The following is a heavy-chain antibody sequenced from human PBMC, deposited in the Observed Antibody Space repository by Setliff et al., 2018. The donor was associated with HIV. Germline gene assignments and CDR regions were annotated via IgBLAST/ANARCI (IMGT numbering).Heavy chain of an antibody. Sequence: PSETLSLTCTVSGGSISTSTYYWGWIRQPPGKGLEWIGSIYYSGSTYYNSSLQSRVTISVDTSKNQFSLKLSSVTAADTAVYYCAREYCSAGSCYSGRWGQGMLVTVSS. CDR3: AREYCSAGSCYSGR. D-gene: IGHD2-15*01. CDR1: GGSISTSTYY. CDR2: IYYSGST. J-gene: IGHJ4*02. V-gene: IGHV4-39*02.